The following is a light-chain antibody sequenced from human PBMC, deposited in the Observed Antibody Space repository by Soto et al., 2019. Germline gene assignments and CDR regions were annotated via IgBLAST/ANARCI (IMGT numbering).Light chain of an antibody. CDR3: QQYNSYPHT. Sequence: DIQMTQSPSTLSASVGDRVTITCRASQSISSWLAWYQQKPGKAPKLLIYDASSLESGVPSRFSGSGSGTEFTLTISSLQPDDFATYYCQQYNSYPHTFGGGNKVEIK. CDR2: DAS. CDR1: QSISSW. V-gene: IGKV1-5*01. J-gene: IGKJ4*01.